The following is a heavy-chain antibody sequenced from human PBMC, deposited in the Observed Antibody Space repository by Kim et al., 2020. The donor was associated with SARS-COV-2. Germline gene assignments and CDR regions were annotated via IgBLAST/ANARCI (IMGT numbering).Heavy chain of an antibody. CDR2: DT. D-gene: IGHD6-19*01. J-gene: IGHJ4*02. V-gene: IGHV5-51*01. Sequence: DTRYSPSFQGQVTSSADKSISTAYLQWSSLKASDTATYYCARLDSGWCFDYWGQGTLVTVSS. CDR3: ARLDSGWCFDY.